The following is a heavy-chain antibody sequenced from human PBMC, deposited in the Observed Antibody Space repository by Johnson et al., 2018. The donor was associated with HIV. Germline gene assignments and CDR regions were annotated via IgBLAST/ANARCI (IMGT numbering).Heavy chain of an antibody. V-gene: IGHV3-30*04. J-gene: IGHJ3*02. CDR2: ISYDGSNK. D-gene: IGHD3-22*01. CDR3: ARDRAIVVAYDAFDI. CDR1: GFTFSSYA. Sequence: QMQLVESGGGVVQPGRSLRLSCAASGFTFSSYAMHWVRQAPGKGLEWVAVISYDGSNKYYADSVTGRFTISRDNSKNTLYLQMNSLRPEDTAVYYCARDRAIVVAYDAFDIWGQGTMVTVSS.